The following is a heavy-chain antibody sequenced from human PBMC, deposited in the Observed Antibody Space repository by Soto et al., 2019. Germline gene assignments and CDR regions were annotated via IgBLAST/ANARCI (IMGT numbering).Heavy chain of an antibody. Sequence: QVPLVQSGAEVKKPGASVKVSCEASGYTFSTYEMHWVRQAPGQRPEWMGWINGGNGKSKYSETLQGRVTFTRDTSASTGSKELTSLRSEDTAVYYCARGGGATFTHYYYYMDVWGTGTTVTVSS. D-gene: IGHD1-26*01. J-gene: IGHJ6*03. V-gene: IGHV1-3*01. CDR3: ARGGGATFTHYYYYMDV. CDR1: GYTFSTYE. CDR2: INGGNGKS.